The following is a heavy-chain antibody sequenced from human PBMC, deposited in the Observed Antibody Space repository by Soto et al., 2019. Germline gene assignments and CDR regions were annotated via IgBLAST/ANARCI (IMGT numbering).Heavy chain of an antibody. Sequence: EVHLLESGGGVVQPGGSLRLSCAASGFSFSSYAMNWVRQAPGKGLEWVSAITTSGGTRYYTDSVKGRFTISRDNSKNTLYLQMDSLRADDTAIYYCAKGPLRAVAGTERYFDYWGQGTLVTVSS. CDR2: ITTSGGTR. CDR1: GFSFSSYA. V-gene: IGHV3-23*01. J-gene: IGHJ4*02. D-gene: IGHD6-19*01. CDR3: AKGPLRAVAGTERYFDY.